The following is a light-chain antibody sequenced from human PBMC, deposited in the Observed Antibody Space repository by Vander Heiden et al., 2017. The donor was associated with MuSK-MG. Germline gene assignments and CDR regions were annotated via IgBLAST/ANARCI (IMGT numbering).Light chain of an antibody. CDR1: SSDVGGYNY. Sequence: QSALTQPRSVSGSPGQSVTIACTGTSSDVGGYNYVSWYQQHPGKAPNLMIYDVSKRPSGVPDRFSGSKSGNTASPTISGLQAEDEADDYCCSYADSYTPQGVFGGGTKLTVL. CDR2: DVS. J-gene: IGLJ2*01. V-gene: IGLV2-11*01. CDR3: CSYADSYTPQGV.